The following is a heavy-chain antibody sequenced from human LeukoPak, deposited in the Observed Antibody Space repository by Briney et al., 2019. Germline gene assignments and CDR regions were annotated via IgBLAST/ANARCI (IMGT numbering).Heavy chain of an antibody. CDR1: DGSISSYY. J-gene: IGHJ4*02. D-gene: IGHD3-9*01. CDR2: IYTSGST. V-gene: IGHV4-4*07. Sequence: SETLSLTCTVSDGSISSYYWSWIRQPAGKGLEWIGRIYTSGSTNYNPSLKSRVTMSVDTSKNQFSLKLSSVTAADTAVYYCAGEGLNYDILTGYFPDYWGQGTLVTVSS. CDR3: AGEGLNYDILTGYFPDY.